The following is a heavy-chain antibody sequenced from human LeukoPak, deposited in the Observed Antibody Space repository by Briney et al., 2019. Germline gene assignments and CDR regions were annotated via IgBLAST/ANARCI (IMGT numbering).Heavy chain of an antibody. V-gene: IGHV3-23*01. D-gene: IGHD6-13*01. CDR2: FSGSGGNT. J-gene: IGHJ6*02. Sequence: PGGSLRLSCAASGFTFSSYAMSWVRQAPGKGLEWVSAFSGSGGNTYYADSVKGWFTISRDNSKNTLYLQMNSLRAEDTAVYYCAKAAAGTNYYYGMDVWGQGTTVTVSS. CDR3: AKAAAGTNYYYGMDV. CDR1: GFTFSSYA.